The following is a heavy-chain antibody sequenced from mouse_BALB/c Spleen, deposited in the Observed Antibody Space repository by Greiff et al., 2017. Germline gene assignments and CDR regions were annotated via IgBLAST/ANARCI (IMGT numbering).Heavy chain of an antibody. CDR3: TSEKRRSFYYLDY. CDR2: IYPGSGST. Sequence: LQQPGSELVRPGASVKLSCKASGYTFTSYWMHWVKQRPGQGLEWIGNIYPGSGSTNYDEKFKSKATLTVDTSSSTAYMQLSSLTSEDSAVYDCTSEKRRSFYYLDYWGQGTTLTVSS. J-gene: IGHJ2*01. CDR1: GYTFTSYW. V-gene: IGHV1S22*01. D-gene: IGHD1-1*01.